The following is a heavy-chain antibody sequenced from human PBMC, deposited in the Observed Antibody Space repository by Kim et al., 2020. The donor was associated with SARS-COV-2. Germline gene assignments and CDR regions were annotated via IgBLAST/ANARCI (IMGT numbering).Heavy chain of an antibody. CDR2: IYYSGXT. Sequence: QTLSLTCTVSGGSISSGGYYWSWIRQHPGKGLEWIGYIYYSGXTYYXPXLKXXXXXXXXXSXNXFSXXLSSVTXADTAXXXCAXXPPTXNXXDPXXXGT. CDR1: GGSISSGGYY. CDR3: AXXPPTXNXXDP. V-gene: IGHV4-31*01. J-gene: IGHJ5*02.